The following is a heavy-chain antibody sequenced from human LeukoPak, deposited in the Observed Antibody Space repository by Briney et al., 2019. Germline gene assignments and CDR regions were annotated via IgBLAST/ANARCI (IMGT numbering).Heavy chain of an antibody. CDR3: ARGNVTVAGGAFDY. Sequence: SETLSLTCAVYGGSFSGYYWSWIRQPPGKGLEWIGEINHSGSTNYNPSLKSRVTISVDTSKNRFSLKLSSVTAADTAVYYCARGNVTVAGGAFDYWGQGTLVTVSS. J-gene: IGHJ4*02. CDR1: GGSFSGYY. CDR2: INHSGST. D-gene: IGHD6-19*01. V-gene: IGHV4-34*01.